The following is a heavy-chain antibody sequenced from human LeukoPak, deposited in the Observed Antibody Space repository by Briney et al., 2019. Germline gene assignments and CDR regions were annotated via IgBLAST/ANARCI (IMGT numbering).Heavy chain of an antibody. CDR1: GFTFSSYA. V-gene: IGHV3-23*01. CDR3: AKDLGYCSSTSCYKFPYFDY. J-gene: IGHJ4*02. D-gene: IGHD2-2*02. CDR2: ISGSGGST. Sequence: TGGSPRLSCAASGFTFSSYAMSWVRQAPGKGLEWVSAISGSGGSTYYADSVKGRFTISRDNSKNTLYLQMNSLRAEDTAVYYCAKDLGYCSSTSCYKFPYFDYWGQGTLVTVSS.